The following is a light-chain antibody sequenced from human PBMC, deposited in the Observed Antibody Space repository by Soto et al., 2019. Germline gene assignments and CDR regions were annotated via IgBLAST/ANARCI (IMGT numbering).Light chain of an antibody. CDR3: QQYGSSPHT. CDR2: VAS. Sequence: NVLTQSPGTLSLSPGERATLSCRASQSVSASYLAWYQQKPGQAPRLLIYVASTRATGIPDRFSGSGSGTDFTLTISRLEPDDFAVYYCQQYGSSPHTFGQGTKLEIK. CDR1: QSVSASY. J-gene: IGKJ2*01. V-gene: IGKV3-20*01.